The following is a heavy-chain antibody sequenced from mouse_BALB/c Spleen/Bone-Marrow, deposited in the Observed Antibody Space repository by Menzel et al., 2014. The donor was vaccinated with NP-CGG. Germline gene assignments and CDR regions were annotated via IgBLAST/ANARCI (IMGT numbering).Heavy chain of an antibody. J-gene: IGHJ4*01. CDR1: GFTFSSYI. Sequence: EVKLVESGGGLVQPGGSLKLSCAASGFTFSSYIMTWVRQTPEKRLEWVAYISNGGGSTHYPDTVKGRFTIPRDNAKNTLYLQMSSLKSEDTAMYYCARHPIYYYGSSWGNYAMDYWGQGTSVTVSS. CDR2: ISNGGGST. V-gene: IGHV5-12-2*01. D-gene: IGHD1-1*01. CDR3: ARHPIYYYGSSWGNYAMDY.